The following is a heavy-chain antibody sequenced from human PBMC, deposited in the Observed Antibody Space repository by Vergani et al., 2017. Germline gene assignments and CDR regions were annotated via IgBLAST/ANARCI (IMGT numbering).Heavy chain of an antibody. CDR1: GYSFTSYW. CDR3: ARHGYCSSTSCYSGGSWFDP. D-gene: IGHD2-2*01. CDR2: IDPSDSYT. V-gene: IGHV5-10-1*03. Sequence: EVQLVQSGAEVKKPGESLRISCKGSGYSFTSYWISWVRQMPGKGLEWMGRIDPSDSYTNYSPSFQGHVTITADKSISTAYLQWRSLKASDTAMYYCARHGYCSSTSCYSGGSWFDPWGQGTLVTASP. J-gene: IGHJ5*02.